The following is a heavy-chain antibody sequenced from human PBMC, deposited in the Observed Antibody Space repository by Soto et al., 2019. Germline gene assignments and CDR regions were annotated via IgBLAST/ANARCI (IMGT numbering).Heavy chain of an antibody. V-gene: IGHV4-34*01. Sequence: QVQLQQWSAGLLKPSETLSLTCAVYGGSFSGYYWSWIRQPPGKGLEWIGEINHSGSTNYNPSLKSRVTISVDTSKNQFSLKLSSVTAADTAVYYCAKAYGDYEGLFDYWGQGTLVTVSS. J-gene: IGHJ4*02. CDR3: AKAYGDYEGLFDY. CDR1: GGSFSGYY. D-gene: IGHD4-17*01. CDR2: INHSGST.